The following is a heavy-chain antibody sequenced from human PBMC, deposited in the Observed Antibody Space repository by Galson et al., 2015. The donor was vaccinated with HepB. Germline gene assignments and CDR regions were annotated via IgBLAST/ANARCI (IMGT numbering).Heavy chain of an antibody. J-gene: IGHJ4*02. CDR3: ARDPQVGYSYGYFDY. CDR2: ISYNGSNK. CDR1: GFTFSSYA. V-gene: IGHV3-30-3*01. D-gene: IGHD5-18*01. Sequence: CAASGFTFSSYAMHWVRQAPGKGLEWVAVISYNGSNKYYADSVKGRFTISRDNSKNTLYLQMNSLRGEDTAMYYCARDPQVGYSYGYFDYWGQGTLVTVSS.